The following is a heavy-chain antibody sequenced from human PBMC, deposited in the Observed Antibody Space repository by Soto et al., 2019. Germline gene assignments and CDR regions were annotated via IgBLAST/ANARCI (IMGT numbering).Heavy chain of an antibody. Sequence: ASVKVSCKASGYTFTSYAMHWVRQAPGQRLEWMGWINAGNGNTKYPQKFQGRVTITRDTSASTAYMELSSLRSEDTAVYYCARERLTMVRGVIITDYYYYGMDVWGQGTTVTVSS. CDR3: ARERLTMVRGVIITDYYYYGMDV. V-gene: IGHV1-3*01. CDR2: INAGNGNT. J-gene: IGHJ6*02. D-gene: IGHD3-10*01. CDR1: GYTFTSYA.